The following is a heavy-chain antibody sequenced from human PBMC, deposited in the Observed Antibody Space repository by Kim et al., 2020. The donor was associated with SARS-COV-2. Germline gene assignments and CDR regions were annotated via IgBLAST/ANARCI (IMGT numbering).Heavy chain of an antibody. V-gene: IGHV3-21*01. D-gene: IGHD1-20*01. J-gene: IGHJ6*02. CDR2: ISSSSSYI. CDR3: ARRITGTQGGKGYYYYGMDV. Sequence: GGSLRLSCAASGFTFSSYSMNWVRQAPGKGLEWVSSISSSSSYIYYADSVKGRFTISRDNAKNSLYLQMNSLRAEDTAVYYCARRITGTQGGKGYYYYGMDVWGQGTTVTVSS. CDR1: GFTFSSYS.